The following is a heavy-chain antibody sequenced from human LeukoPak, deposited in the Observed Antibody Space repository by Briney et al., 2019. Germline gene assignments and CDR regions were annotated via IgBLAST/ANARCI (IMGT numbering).Heavy chain of an antibody. J-gene: IGHJ6*03. Sequence: GRSLRLSCAASGFTFSSYGMHWVRQAPGKGLEWVAVISYDGSNKYYADSVKGRFTISRDNSKNTLYLQMNSLRAEDTAVYYCAKVRRSSVLRFSGGDFPPDYYMDVWGKGTTVTVSS. CDR1: GFTFSSYG. V-gene: IGHV3-30*18. D-gene: IGHD3-3*01. CDR2: ISYDGSNK. CDR3: AKVRRSSVLRFSGGDFPPDYYMDV.